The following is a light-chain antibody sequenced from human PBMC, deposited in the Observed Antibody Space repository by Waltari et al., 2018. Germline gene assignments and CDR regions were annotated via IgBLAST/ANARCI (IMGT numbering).Light chain of an antibody. CDR3: QQYGSPPYT. CDR1: QSVGSSY. Sequence: EIVLTQSPGTLSLSPGERATLSCWASQSVGSSYLAWFQQKPGQAPRLLIYAVSGRATGIPDRFSGSGSGTDFTLTINRLEPEDSAVYYCQQYGSPPYTFGQGTKLEL. V-gene: IGKV3-20*01. J-gene: IGKJ2*01. CDR2: AVS.